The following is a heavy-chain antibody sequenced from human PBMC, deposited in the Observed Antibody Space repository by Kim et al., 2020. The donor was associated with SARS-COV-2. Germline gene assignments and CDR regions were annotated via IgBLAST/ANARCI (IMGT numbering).Heavy chain of an antibody. V-gene: IGHV1-18*04. CDR2: ISPYNGNT. D-gene: IGHD3-3*01. CDR1: GYRFTSFG. CDR3: ARGRSLNLWSDLFDF. J-gene: IGHJ4*02. Sequence: ASVKVSCKTSGYRFTSFGISWVRQAPGQGLEWMGWISPYNGNTKYADKFQDRIIVTAATDSTTAYMELRDLTSDDTALYYCARGRSLNLWSDLFDFWGQGSLVTVSS.